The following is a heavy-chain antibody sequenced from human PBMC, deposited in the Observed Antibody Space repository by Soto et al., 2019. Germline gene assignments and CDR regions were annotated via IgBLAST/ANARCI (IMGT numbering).Heavy chain of an antibody. D-gene: IGHD3-9*01. V-gene: IGHV4-30-4*01. J-gene: IGHJ6*02. Sequence: SETLSLTCTVSGGSISSGDYYWSWIRQPPGKGLEWIGYIYYSGSTYYNPSLKSRVTISVDTSKNQFSLKLSSVTAADTAVYYCARGSLPVDLPYYDILTGYSQNYYYGMDVWGQGTTVTV. CDR3: ARGSLPVDLPYYDILTGYSQNYYYGMDV. CDR2: IYYSGST. CDR1: GGSISSGDYY.